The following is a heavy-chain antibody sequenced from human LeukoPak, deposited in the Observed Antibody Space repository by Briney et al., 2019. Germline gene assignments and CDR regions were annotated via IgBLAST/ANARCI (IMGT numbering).Heavy chain of an antibody. CDR1: GFTFSRYA. CDR2: ISYDGNNE. J-gene: IGHJ4*02. Sequence: GGSLRLSCAGSGFTFSRYAMHWVRQAPGKGLEWVAGISYDGNNEFYADSVKGQIIIPRDNSKNTLYLQINSLRAQNTAVYYCAKGGGYYNDTSGYYWSQGALVTVSS. CDR3: AKGGGYYNDTSGYY. D-gene: IGHD3-22*01. V-gene: IGHV3-30*18.